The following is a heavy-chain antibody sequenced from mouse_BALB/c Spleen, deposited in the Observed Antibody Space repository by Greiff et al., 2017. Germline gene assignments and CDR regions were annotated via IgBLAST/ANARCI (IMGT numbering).Heavy chain of an antibody. CDR3: ARERQGRYCAMDY. CDR1: GFSLTSYG. D-gene: IGHD2-12*01. V-gene: IGHV2-9*02. CDR2: IWAGGST. Sequence: QVQLKESGPGLVAPSQSLSITCTVSGFSLTSYGVHWVRQPPGKGLEWLGVIWAGGSTNYNSALMSRLSISKDNSKSQVFLKMNSLQTDDTAMYYCARERQGRYCAMDYWGQGTSVTVSS. J-gene: IGHJ4*01.